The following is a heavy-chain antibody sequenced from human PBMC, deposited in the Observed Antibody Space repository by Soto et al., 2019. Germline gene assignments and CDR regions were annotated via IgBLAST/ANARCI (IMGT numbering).Heavy chain of an antibody. CDR2: ISRSSETI. J-gene: IGHJ6*02. D-gene: IGHD5-12*01. V-gene: IGHV3-48*01. CDR1: GFNFNHYA. Sequence: EVQLVESGGDLVQPGGSLRLSCAASGFNFNHYAMNWVRQTPGKGLEWVSFISRSSETIYYADAVKGRFTISRDNSKNTLYLQMNSLRAEDTAVYYCARDRSRDGYNYRYYYYGMDVWGQGTTVTVSS. CDR3: ARDRSRDGYNYRYYYYGMDV.